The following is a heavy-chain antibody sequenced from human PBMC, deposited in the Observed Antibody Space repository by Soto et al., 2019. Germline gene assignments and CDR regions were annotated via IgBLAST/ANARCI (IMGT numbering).Heavy chain of an antibody. Sequence: LSLTCDVSGASITTYYWSWIRQAPGKGLEWIGNVYHTGSTDYSSSLRSRVTISVDTSKNQFSLSMNSVAAADTAVYYCARRLFGSGWTLDSWGQGALVTVSS. CDR1: GASITTYY. CDR2: VYHTGST. CDR3: ARRLFGSGWTLDS. V-gene: IGHV4-59*13. J-gene: IGHJ4*02. D-gene: IGHD6-19*01.